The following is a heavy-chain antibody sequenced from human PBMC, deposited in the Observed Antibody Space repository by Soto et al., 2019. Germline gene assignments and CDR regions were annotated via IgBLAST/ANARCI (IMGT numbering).Heavy chain of an antibody. CDR1: GGTFSGNY. Sequence: QVQLQQWGAGLLKPSETLSLTCTVYGGTFSGNYWSWIRQPPGMGLEWIGEISHSGTTNYNPSPISPATISADTSKNSLSLKLTPVTAADTAISYCASGHLPGGNTFYYDYWGPGTLVTVSS. V-gene: IGHV4-34*01. CDR3: ASGHLPGGNTFYYDY. J-gene: IGHJ4*01. CDR2: ISHSGTT. D-gene: IGHD2-15*01.